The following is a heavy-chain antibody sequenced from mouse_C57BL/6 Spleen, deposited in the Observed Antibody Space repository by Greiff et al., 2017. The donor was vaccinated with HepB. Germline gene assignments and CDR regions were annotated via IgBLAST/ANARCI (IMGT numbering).Heavy chain of an antibody. V-gene: IGHV5-17*01. Sequence: EVMLVESGGGLVKPGGSLKLSCAASGFTFSDYGMHWVRQAPEKGLEWVAYISSGSSTIYYADTVKGRFTISRDNAKNTLFLQMTSLRSEDTAMYYCALTGTRAWFAYWGKGTLVTVSA. J-gene: IGHJ3*01. CDR1: GFTFSDYG. CDR3: ALTGTRAWFAY. D-gene: IGHD4-1*01. CDR2: ISSGSSTI.